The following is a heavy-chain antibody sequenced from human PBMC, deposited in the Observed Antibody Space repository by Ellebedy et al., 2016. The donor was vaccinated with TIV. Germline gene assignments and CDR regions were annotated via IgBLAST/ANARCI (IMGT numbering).Heavy chain of an antibody. CDR2: INPSGGST. V-gene: IGHV1-46*04. Sequence: AASVKVSCKASGYTFTSYYMHWVRQAPGQGLEWMGIINPSGGSTTYAQKLQDRVTMTRDTSTSTVYMELSSLRSEDTAVYYCARARSSGWLHTPDYWGQGTLVTVSS. CDR1: GYTFTSYY. D-gene: IGHD6-19*01. J-gene: IGHJ4*02. CDR3: ARARSSGWLHTPDY.